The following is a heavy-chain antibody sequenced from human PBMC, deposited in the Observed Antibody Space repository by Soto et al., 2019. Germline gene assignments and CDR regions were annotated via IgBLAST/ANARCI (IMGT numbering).Heavy chain of an antibody. D-gene: IGHD6-19*01. CDR1: GFTFSSYG. Sequence: GGSLRLSCAASGFTFSSYGMHWVRQAPGKGLEWVAVISYDGSNKYYADSVKGRFTISRDNSKNTLYLQMNSLRAEDTAVYYCAKDSIRAGAGPPQYYYYGMDVWGQGTTVTVSS. J-gene: IGHJ6*02. CDR2: ISYDGSNK. V-gene: IGHV3-30*18. CDR3: AKDSIRAGAGPPQYYYYGMDV.